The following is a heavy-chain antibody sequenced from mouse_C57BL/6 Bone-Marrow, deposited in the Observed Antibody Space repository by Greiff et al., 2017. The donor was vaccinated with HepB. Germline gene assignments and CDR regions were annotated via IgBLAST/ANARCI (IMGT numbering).Heavy chain of an antibody. V-gene: IGHV1-9*01. Sequence: VQLQQSGAELMKPGASVKLSCKATGYTFTGYWIEWVKQRPGHGLEWIGEILPGSGSTNYNAKFKGKATFTADTSSNTAYMQLSSLTTEDSAIYYCARRPGGGNSYWYFDVWGTGTTVTVSS. CDR1: GYTFTGYW. D-gene: IGHD2-1*01. J-gene: IGHJ1*03. CDR3: ARRPGGGNSYWYFDV. CDR2: ILPGSGST.